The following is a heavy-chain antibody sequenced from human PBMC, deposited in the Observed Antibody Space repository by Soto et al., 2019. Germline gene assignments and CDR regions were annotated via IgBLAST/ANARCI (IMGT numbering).Heavy chain of an antibody. V-gene: IGHV3-15*01. J-gene: IGHJ6*03. CDR2: IKSKTDGGTT. D-gene: IGHD4-17*01. CDR1: GFTFSNAW. CDR3: TTVGEVTTFFSHDYYMDV. Sequence: EVQLVESGGGLVKPGGSLRLSCAASGFTFSNAWMSWVRQAPGKGLEWVGRIKSKTDGGTTDYAAPVKGRFTISRDDSRNTMCLQMNSLKTEDTAVYYCTTVGEVTTFFSHDYYMDVWGKGTTVTVSS.